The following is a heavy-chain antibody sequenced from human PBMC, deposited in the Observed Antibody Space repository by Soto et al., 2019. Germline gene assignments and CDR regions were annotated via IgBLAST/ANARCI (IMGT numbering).Heavy chain of an antibody. CDR1: GFTFSSYG. J-gene: IGHJ4*02. V-gene: IGHV3-30*18. CDR3: AKSHEVTTLDY. CDR2: ISYDGSNK. Sequence: PGGSLRLSCAASGFTFSSYGMHWVRQAPGKGLEWVAVISYDGSNKYYADSVKGRFTISRDNSKNTLYLQMNSLRAEDTAVYYCAKSHEVTTLDYWGQGTLVTVSS. D-gene: IGHD4-17*01.